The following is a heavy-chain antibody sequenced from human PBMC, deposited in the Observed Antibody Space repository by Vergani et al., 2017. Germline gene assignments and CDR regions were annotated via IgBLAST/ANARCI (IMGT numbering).Heavy chain of an antibody. CDR3: AKEQSGFGERLDY. V-gene: IGHV3-23*01. CDR1: GFTFSSYA. CDR2: ISGSGGST. D-gene: IGHD3-10*01. J-gene: IGHJ4*02. Sequence: EVQLLESGGGLVKPGGSLRLSCAAAGFTFSSYAMSWVRQAPGKGLEWVSAISGSGGSTYHADCVKGRFTISRDNSKNTLYLQMKSLRAEDTAVYYCAKEQSGFGERLDYWGQGTLVTVS.